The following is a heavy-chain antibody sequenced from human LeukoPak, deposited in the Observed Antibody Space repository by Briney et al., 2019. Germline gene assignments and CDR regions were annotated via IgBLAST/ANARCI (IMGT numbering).Heavy chain of an antibody. D-gene: IGHD4-17*01. CDR2: ISNSGGST. CDR3: AKDRDYDDYASGT. V-gene: IGHV3-23*01. Sequence: GGSLRLSCAASGFTFSSYAMSWVRQAPGKGLEWVSVISNSGGSTFYADSVKGRFTISRDSSKNTLYLQMNNLRAEDTAVYYCAKDRDYDDYASGTWGQGILVTVSS. J-gene: IGHJ5*02. CDR1: GFTFSSYA.